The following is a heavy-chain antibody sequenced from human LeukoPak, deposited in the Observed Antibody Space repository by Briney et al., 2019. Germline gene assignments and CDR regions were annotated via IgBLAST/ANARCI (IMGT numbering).Heavy chain of an antibody. Sequence: GGSLRLSCAASGFTFSSYGMHWVRQAPGKGLEWVAVISYDGSNKYYADSVKGRFTISRDNSKNTLYLQMNGLRAEDTAVYYCAKDADDYGDWYYFDYWGQGTLVTVSS. CDR3: AKDADDYGDWYYFDY. J-gene: IGHJ4*02. CDR2: ISYDGSNK. D-gene: IGHD4-17*01. CDR1: GFTFSSYG. V-gene: IGHV3-30*18.